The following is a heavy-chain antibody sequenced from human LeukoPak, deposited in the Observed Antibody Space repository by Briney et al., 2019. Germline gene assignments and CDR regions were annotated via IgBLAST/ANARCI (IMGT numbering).Heavy chain of an antibody. D-gene: IGHD3-10*01. CDR2: ITGNAGST. Sequence: GGSLRLSCAASGFTFSSYAMSWVRQAPGKGLEWVSTITGNAGSTYYADSVKGRFTASRDNSRNTLYLQMNSLRAEDTAVYHCAKGGGSERNYYTDVWGKGTTVTVSS. CDR3: AKGGGSERNYYTDV. V-gene: IGHV3-23*01. CDR1: GFTFSSYA. J-gene: IGHJ6*03.